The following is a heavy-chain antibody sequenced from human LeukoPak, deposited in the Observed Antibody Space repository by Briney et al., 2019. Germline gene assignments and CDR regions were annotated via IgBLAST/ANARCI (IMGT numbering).Heavy chain of an antibody. CDR2: IYYSGST. CDR1: GGSISPYY. Sequence: SETLSLTCTVSGGSISPYYWSWIRQPPGKGLEWIGYIYYSGSTTYNPSLKSRVTISVDTSKSQFSLKLTSVTPADTAVYYCARGGAAHGGFFDYWGQGTLVTVSS. J-gene: IGHJ4*02. CDR3: ARGGAAHGGFFDY. V-gene: IGHV4-59*01. D-gene: IGHD3-16*01.